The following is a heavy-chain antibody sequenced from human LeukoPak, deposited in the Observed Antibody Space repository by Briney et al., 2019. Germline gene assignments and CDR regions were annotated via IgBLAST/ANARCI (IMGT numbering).Heavy chain of an antibody. V-gene: IGHV4-31*03. Sequence: SETLSLTCTVSGDSISGGDYSWNWLRQHPGKGLEWIGYIHSSGNTYYNSSLESRVIISLATSKNLFSLKLSSVIAADTAVYYCARSEVSIFGVAPNWFDPWGQGTLVTVSS. CDR3: ARSEVSIFGVAPNWFDP. D-gene: IGHD3-3*02. CDR2: IHSSGNT. CDR1: GDSISGGDYS. J-gene: IGHJ5*02.